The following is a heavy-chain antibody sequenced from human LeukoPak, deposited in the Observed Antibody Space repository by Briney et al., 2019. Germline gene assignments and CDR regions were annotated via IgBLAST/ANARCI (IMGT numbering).Heavy chain of an antibody. CDR2: ISYAGSNK. CDR1: GFTFSSYA. Sequence: PGGSLRLSCAASGFTFSSYAMHWVRQAPGKGLEWVAVISYAGSNKYYADSVKGRSTISRDNSKNTLYLQMNSLRTEDTAVYYCARDGGYCSGTSCHNTAFDIWGQGTMVTVSS. D-gene: IGHD2-2*02. CDR3: ARDGGYCSGTSCHNTAFDI. J-gene: IGHJ3*02. V-gene: IGHV3-30-3*01.